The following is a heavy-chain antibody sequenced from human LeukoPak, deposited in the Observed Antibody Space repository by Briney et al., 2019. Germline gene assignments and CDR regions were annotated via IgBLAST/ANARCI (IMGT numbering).Heavy chain of an antibody. D-gene: IGHD3-22*01. V-gene: IGHV4-61*05. Sequence: SETLSLTCTVSGGSISSSSYYWGWIRQPPGKGLEWIGYIYYTGSTNYNPSLKGRVTMSVDTSKNQFSLMLNSVTASDTALYYCARFEQFYDSSVHYFDYWGQGTLVTVSS. J-gene: IGHJ4*02. CDR3: ARFEQFYDSSVHYFDY. CDR2: IYYTGST. CDR1: GGSISSSSYY.